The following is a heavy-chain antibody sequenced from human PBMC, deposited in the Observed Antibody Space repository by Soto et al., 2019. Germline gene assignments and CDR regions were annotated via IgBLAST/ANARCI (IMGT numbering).Heavy chain of an antibody. CDR1: GGSISSSSYY. Sequence: SETLSLTCTVSGGSISSSSYYWGWIRQPPGKGLEWIGSIYYSGSTYYNPSLKSRVTISVDTSKNQLSLRLSSVTAADTAVYYCARQYYDFWSGYPSRKHDYYYYGMDVWGQGTTVTVSS. D-gene: IGHD3-3*01. J-gene: IGHJ6*02. CDR2: IYYSGST. V-gene: IGHV4-39*01. CDR3: ARQYYDFWSGYPSRKHDYYYYGMDV.